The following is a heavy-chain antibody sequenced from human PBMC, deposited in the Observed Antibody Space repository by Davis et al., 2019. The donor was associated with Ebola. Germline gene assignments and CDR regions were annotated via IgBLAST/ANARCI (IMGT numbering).Heavy chain of an antibody. Sequence: ASVKVSCKASGYTFTHYAMTWVRQAPGQGLEWMGWINTNTGNPTYAQGFTGRFVFSLNTYVSTAYLQISSLKAEDSAVYFCTTGSSWDKFDYWGQGTLVTVSS. J-gene: IGHJ4*02. D-gene: IGHD6-13*01. CDR1: GYTFTHYA. CDR2: INTNTGNP. V-gene: IGHV7-4-1*02. CDR3: TTGSSWDKFDY.